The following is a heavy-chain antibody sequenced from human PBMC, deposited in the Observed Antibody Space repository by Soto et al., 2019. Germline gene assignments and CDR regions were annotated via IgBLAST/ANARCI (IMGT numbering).Heavy chain of an antibody. CDR2: VIPLFGTP. J-gene: IGHJ6*02. D-gene: IGHD2-2*01. V-gene: IGHV1-69*01. Sequence: VQLVQSGAEVRKPWSSVKVSCKASGGDFKNFIISWVRQAPGHGLEWMGGVIPLFGTPNFVQKFQDRVTITADAAKSATYKELRSLRSEDTSVYYSSRVRSCLSPSCLYYGMDVLCQETTFSRSS. CDR3: SRVRSCLSPSCLYYGMDV. CDR1: GGDFKNFI.